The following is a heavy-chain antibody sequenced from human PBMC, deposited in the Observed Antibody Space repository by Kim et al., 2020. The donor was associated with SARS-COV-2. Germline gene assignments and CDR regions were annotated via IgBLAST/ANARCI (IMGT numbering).Heavy chain of an antibody. Sequence: ASVKVSCKASGDTFTDYYIHWVRQAPGQGLQWMGWINPKSGGTNYAQESQGRATLTRDTSISTTYMELRSLRSDDTAIYYCALTGVGTPRGEDVWGRGTMVTVSS. CDR1: GDTFTDYY. CDR3: ALTGVGTPRGEDV. V-gene: IGHV1-2*02. D-gene: IGHD1-26*01. J-gene: IGHJ3*01. CDR2: INPKSGGT.